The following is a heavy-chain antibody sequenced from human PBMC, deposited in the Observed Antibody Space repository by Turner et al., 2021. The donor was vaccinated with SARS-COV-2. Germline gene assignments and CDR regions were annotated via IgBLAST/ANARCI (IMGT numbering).Heavy chain of an antibody. D-gene: IGHD3-3*01. Sequence: VQLQESGQGLAKPSGTLSVTCNVSGVSLSSPYLWTWVRQSPGKGLGWVGQIYHTGTTNYNPSFKDRFTISIDKSKSHFSLNLTSVTAADSARYYCATASFVFQYLEWWGQGSLVTVSS. V-gene: IGHV4-4*02. CDR3: ATASFVFQYLEW. J-gene: IGHJ1*01. CDR2: IYHTGTT. CDR1: GVSLSSPYL.